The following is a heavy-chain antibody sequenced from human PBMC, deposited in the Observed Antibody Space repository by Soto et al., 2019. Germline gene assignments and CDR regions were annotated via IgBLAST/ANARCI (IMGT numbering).Heavy chain of an antibody. CDR1: GFTFSSYS. V-gene: IGHV3-48*01. Sequence: PGGSLRLSCAASGFTFSSYSMNWVRQAPGKGLEWVSYISSSSSTIYYADSVKGRFTISRDNAKNSLYLQMNSLRAEDTAVYYCARGWAPYWYFDRCGRGTRVTVAS. J-gene: IGHJ2*01. CDR2: ISSSSSTI. CDR3: ARGWAPYWYFDR.